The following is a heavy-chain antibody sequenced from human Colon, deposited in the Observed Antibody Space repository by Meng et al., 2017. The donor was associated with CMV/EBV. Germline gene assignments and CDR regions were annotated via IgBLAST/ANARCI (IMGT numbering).Heavy chain of an antibody. CDR1: GFIFSTYA. CDR3: AKGTGTRWLDP. CDR2: ISGRGANT. V-gene: IGHV3-23*01. Sequence: GESLKISCAASGFIFSTYAMSWVRQAPGKGLEWVSGISGRGANTYYADSVKGRFTISRDNSKNTLDLQMNSLRAEDTAVYYCAKGTGTRWLDPWGQGTLVTVSS. D-gene: IGHD1-1*01. J-gene: IGHJ5*02.